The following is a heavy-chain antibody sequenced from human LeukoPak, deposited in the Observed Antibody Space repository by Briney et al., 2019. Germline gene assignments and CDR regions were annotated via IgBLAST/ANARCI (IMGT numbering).Heavy chain of an antibody. J-gene: IGHJ3*02. V-gene: IGHV4-4*07. CDR3: AREASLVGATRGAFDI. D-gene: IGHD1-26*01. Sequence: SETLSLTCTVSGGSISSYYWSWIRQPAGKGLEWIGRIYTSGSTNYNPSLKSRVTMSVDTSKNQFSLKLSSVTAADTAVYYCAREASLVGATRGAFDIWGQGTMVTVSS. CDR2: IYTSGST. CDR1: GGSISSYY.